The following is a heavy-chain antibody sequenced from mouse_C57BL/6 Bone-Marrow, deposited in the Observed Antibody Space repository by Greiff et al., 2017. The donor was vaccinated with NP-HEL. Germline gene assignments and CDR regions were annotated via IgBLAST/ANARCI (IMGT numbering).Heavy chain of an antibody. J-gene: IGHJ3*01. Sequence: VQLQESGPGLVQPSQSLSITCTVSGFSLTSYGVHWVRQSPGKGLEWLGVIWSGGSTDYNAAFISSLRISKDNSKSQVFFKMNSLQADDTAIYYCSSQTGKVAWFAYWGQGTLVTVSA. CDR2: IWSGGST. D-gene: IGHD4-1*01. V-gene: IGHV2-2*01. CDR1: GFSLTSYG. CDR3: SSQTGKVAWFAY.